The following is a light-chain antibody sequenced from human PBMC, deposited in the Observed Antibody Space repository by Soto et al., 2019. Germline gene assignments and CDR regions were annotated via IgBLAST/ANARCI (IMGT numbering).Light chain of an antibody. V-gene: IGLV2-8*01. CDR1: SSDVGGYNF. CDR2: EVS. J-gene: IGLJ1*01. CDR3: SSYAGSNIYG. Sequence: QSALAQPPSASGSPGQSVTISCTGTSSDVGGYNFVSWYQHHPGKAPKVIIYEVSKRPSGVPNRFSGSKSGNTASLTVSGLQAEDEADYYCSSYAGSNIYGFGTGTKLTVL.